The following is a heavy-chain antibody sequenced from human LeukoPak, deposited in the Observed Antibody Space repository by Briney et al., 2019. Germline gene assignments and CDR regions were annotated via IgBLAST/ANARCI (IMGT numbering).Heavy chain of an antibody. J-gene: IGHJ4*02. Sequence: ASVKVSCKASGGTFSSYAISWVRQAPGQGLEWMGGIIPIFGTTNYAQKFQGRVTITADESTSTAYMELSSLRSEDTAVYYCARDGDPYDSSGYNPSYFDYWGQGTLVTVSS. D-gene: IGHD3-22*01. CDR2: IIPIFGTT. CDR3: ARDGDPYDSSGYNPSYFDY. V-gene: IGHV1-69*13. CDR1: GGTFSSYA.